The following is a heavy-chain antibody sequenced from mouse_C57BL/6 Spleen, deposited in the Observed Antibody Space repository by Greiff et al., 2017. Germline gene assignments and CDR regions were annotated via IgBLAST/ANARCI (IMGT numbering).Heavy chain of an antibody. CDR2: IYPGNSDT. CDR3: TREYGNAH. D-gene: IGHD2-10*02. CDR1: GYTFTSYW. V-gene: IGHV1-5*01. J-gene: IGHJ2*01. Sequence: VQLQQSGTVLARPGASVKMSCKTSGYTFTSYWMHWVKQRPGQGLEWIGAIYPGNSDTSYNQKFKGKAKLTAVTSASTAYMELSSLTNEDSAVYYCTREYGNAHWGQGTTLTVSS.